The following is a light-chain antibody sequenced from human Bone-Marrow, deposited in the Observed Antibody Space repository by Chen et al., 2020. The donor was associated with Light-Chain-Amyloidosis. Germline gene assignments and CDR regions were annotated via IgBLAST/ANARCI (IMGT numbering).Light chain of an antibody. CDR3: QSYQGSSQGV. J-gene: IGLJ3*02. V-gene: IGLV6-57*01. Sequence: NFMLTQPHSVSESPGKTVIISRTRSSGSIATNYVQRYQQRPGSSPTTVIYEDDQRPSGVPDRFSGSLDRSSNSASLTISGLKTEDEADYYCQSYQGSSQGVFGGGTKLTVL. CDR1: SGSIATNY. CDR2: EDD.